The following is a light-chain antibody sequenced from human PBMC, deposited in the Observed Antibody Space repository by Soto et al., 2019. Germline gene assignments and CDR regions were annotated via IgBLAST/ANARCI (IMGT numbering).Light chain of an antibody. J-gene: IGLJ1*01. CDR3: ISYTDRQSYL. Sequence: QSALTQPASVSGSPGQSITISCSGTSSDIGSYDHVAWYQQFPGKSPKLIIYAVSDRPSGVSDRFSGSESGISASLTISGLQTEDEADYYCISYTDRQSYLFGTGTKVTVL. CDR2: AVS. V-gene: IGLV2-14*03. CDR1: SSDIGSYDH.